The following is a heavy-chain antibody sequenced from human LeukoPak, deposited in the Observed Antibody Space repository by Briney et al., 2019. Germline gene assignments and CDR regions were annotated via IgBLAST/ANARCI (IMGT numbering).Heavy chain of an antibody. Sequence: PSETLSLTCAVYGGSFSGYYWSWIRQPPGKGLEWIGEINHSGSTNYNPSLKSRVTISVDTSKNQFSLKLSSVTAADTAVYYCAREGGYCSGGSCYAFDYWGQGTLVTVSS. CDR1: GGSFSGYY. CDR3: AREGGYCSGGSCYAFDY. J-gene: IGHJ4*02. V-gene: IGHV4-34*01. CDR2: INHSGST. D-gene: IGHD2-15*01.